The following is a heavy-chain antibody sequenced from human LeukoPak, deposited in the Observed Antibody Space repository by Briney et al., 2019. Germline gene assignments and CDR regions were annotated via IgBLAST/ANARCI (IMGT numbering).Heavy chain of an antibody. Sequence: PGGSLRLSCAASGLTFSTYWMSWVRQAPGKGLEWVANIKQDGSEKYYVDSVKGRFTISRDNAKNSLYLQMNSLRAEDTAVYYCASLIFGVAYFDYWGQGTLVTVSS. CDR2: IKQDGSEK. D-gene: IGHD3-3*01. J-gene: IGHJ4*02. CDR1: GLTFSTYW. V-gene: IGHV3-7*01. CDR3: ASLIFGVAYFDY.